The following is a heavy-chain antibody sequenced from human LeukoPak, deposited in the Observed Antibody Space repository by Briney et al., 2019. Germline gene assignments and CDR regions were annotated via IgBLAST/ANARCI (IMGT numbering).Heavy chain of an antibody. Sequence: SETLSLTCTVSGGSISSGGYYWSWIRQPPGKGLEWIGYIYHSGSTYYNPSLKSRVTISVDRSKNQFSLKLSSVTAEDTAVYYCARDRSGSTGGYWGQGNLVTVSS. J-gene: IGHJ4*02. V-gene: IGHV4-30-2*01. D-gene: IGHD2-15*01. CDR3: ARDRSGSTGGY. CDR1: GGSISSGGYY. CDR2: IYHSGST.